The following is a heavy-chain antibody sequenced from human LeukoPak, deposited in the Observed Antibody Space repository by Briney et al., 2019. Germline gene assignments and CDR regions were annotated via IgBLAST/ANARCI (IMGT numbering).Heavy chain of an antibody. Sequence: ETLSLTCTVSGGSISSYYWSWIRQPPGKGLEWIGYIYDSGSTNYNPSLKSRVTISVDTSKNQFSLKLSSVTAADTAVYYCAGSPSSGWYTRIEYFQHWGQGTLVTVSS. CDR1: GGSISSYY. J-gene: IGHJ1*01. D-gene: IGHD6-19*01. CDR3: AGSPSSGWYTRIEYFQH. V-gene: IGHV4-59*01. CDR2: IYDSGST.